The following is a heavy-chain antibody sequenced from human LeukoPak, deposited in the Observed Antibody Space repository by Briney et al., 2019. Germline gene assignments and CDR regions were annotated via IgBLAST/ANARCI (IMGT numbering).Heavy chain of an antibody. V-gene: IGHV4-61*02. CDR3: AREGDIVLSDVMYPPLDAFDI. D-gene: IGHD2-8*01. CDR2: IYTSGST. J-gene: IGHJ3*02. CDR1: GGSISSGSYY. Sequence: SETLSLTCTVSGGSISSGSYYWSWIRQPAGKGLEWIGRIYTSGSTNYNPSLKSRVTISVDTSKNQFSLKLSSVTAADTAVYYCAREGDIVLSDVMYPPLDAFDIWGQGTMVTVSS.